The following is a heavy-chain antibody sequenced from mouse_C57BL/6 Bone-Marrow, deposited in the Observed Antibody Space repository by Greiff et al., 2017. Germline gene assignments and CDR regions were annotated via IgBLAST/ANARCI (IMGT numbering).Heavy chain of an antibody. CDR1: GYTFTSYW. CDR2: IDPSDSET. D-gene: IGHD1-1*02. V-gene: IGHV1-52*01. CDR3: ARGWDYAMDY. J-gene: IGHJ4*01. Sequence: QVQLQQPGAELVRPGSSVKLSCKASGYTFTSYWMHWVKQRPIQGLEWIGNIDPSDSETHYNQKFKDKATLTVDKSSSTAYMQLSSLTSEDSAVYYCARGWDYAMDYWGQGTSVTGSS.